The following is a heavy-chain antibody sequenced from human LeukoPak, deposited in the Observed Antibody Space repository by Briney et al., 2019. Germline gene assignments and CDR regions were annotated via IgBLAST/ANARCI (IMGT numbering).Heavy chain of an antibody. J-gene: IGHJ4*02. CDR1: GLTFSSYA. D-gene: IGHD5-18*01. CDR3: AKDRIQLWFSYYFDY. Sequence: GGSLRLSCAASGLTFSSYAMSWVRQAPGKGLEWVSAISGSGGSTYYADSVKGRFTISRDNSKNTLYLQMNSLRAEDTAVYYCAKDRIQLWFSYYFDYWGQGTLVTVSS. CDR2: ISGSGGST. V-gene: IGHV3-23*01.